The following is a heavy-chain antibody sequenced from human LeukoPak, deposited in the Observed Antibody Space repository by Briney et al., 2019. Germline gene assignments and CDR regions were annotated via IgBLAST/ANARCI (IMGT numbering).Heavy chain of an antibody. CDR1: GFTVSSNY. V-gene: IGHV3-53*01. CDR2: IYSGGST. Sequence: GGSLRLSCAASGFTVSSNYMSWVRQAPGKGLEWVSVIYSGGSTYYADSVKGRFTISRDNSKNTLYLQMNSLRAEDTAVYYCARDDYGSGSYYIDYWGRGTLVTVSS. J-gene: IGHJ4*02. CDR3: ARDDYGSGSYYIDY. D-gene: IGHD3-10*01.